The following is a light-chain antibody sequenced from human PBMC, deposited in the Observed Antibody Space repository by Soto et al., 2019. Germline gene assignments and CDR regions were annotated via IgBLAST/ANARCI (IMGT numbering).Light chain of an antibody. CDR2: GAS. Sequence: EIVLTQSPGTLSLSPGERATLPCRASQSVSGTYLAWYQQTPGQAPRLLIYGASTRATGIPDRFSGSGSGTDFTLTISRLEPEDFTVYYCQQYGTLPTTFGPGTKVDVK. CDR3: QQYGTLPTT. V-gene: IGKV3-20*01. J-gene: IGKJ3*01. CDR1: QSVSGTY.